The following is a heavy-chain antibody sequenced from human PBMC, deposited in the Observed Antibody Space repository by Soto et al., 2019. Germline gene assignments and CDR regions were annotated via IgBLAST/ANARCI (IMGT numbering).Heavy chain of an antibody. V-gene: IGHV3-23*01. D-gene: IGHD3-22*01. CDR1: GFTFSSYA. CDR3: AKDNSYYYDSSGYYYGY. CDR2: ISGSGGST. Sequence: PGGSLRLSCAASGFTFSSYAMSWVRQAPGKGLEWVSAISGSGGSTYYADSVKGRFTISRDNSKNTLYLQMNSLRAEDTAVYYCAKDNSYYYDSSGYYYGYWGQGTLVTVSS. J-gene: IGHJ4*02.